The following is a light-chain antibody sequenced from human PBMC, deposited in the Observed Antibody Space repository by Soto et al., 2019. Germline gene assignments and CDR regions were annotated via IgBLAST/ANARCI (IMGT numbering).Light chain of an antibody. CDR2: AAS. J-gene: IGKJ1*01. CDR1: QGISSY. Sequence: AIRMTQSPSSLSASTGDRVTITCRASQGISSYLAWYQQKPGKAPKLLIYAASTLQSRVPSRFSGSGSGTDFTLTISCLQSEDCATYYCQQYYSYPRTFGQGTKVEIK. CDR3: QQYYSYPRT. V-gene: IGKV1-8*01.